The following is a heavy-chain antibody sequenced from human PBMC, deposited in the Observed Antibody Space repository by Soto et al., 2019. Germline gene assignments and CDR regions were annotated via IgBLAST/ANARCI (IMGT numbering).Heavy chain of an antibody. CDR1: GGTFSSYA. V-gene: IGHV1-69*06. Sequence: SVKVSCKASGGTFSSYAISWVRQAPGQGLEWMGGIIPIFGTANYAQKFQGRVTITADKSTSTAYMELSSLRSEDTAVYYCASNRGVVGVVAATTPGWCDPWGQRTLFTVAS. CDR2: IIPIFGTA. D-gene: IGHD2-15*01. J-gene: IGHJ5*02. CDR3: ASNRGVVGVVAATTPGWCDP.